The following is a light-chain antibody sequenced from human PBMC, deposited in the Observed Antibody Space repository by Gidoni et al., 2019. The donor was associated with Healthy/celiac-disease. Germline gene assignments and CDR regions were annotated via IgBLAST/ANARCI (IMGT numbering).Light chain of an antibody. CDR2: DAS. CDR1: QSVSSY. J-gene: IGKJ3*01. Sequence: EIVLTQSPATLSLSPGKRATLSCRASQSVSSYLAWYQQKPGQATRLLIYDASNRATGIPARFSGSGSGTDFTLTISSLEPEDFAVYYCQQRSNWPPPFTFGPXTKVDIK. CDR3: QQRSNWPPPFT. V-gene: IGKV3-11*01.